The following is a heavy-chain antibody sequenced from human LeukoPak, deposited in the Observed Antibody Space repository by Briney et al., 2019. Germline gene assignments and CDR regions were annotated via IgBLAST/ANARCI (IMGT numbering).Heavy chain of an antibody. CDR2: IYHSGST. Sequence: SETLSLTCAVSGGSISSGGYSWSWLRQPPGKGLEWIGYIYHSGSTYYNPSLKSRVTISVDRSKNQFSLKLSSVTAADTAVYYCARGNNKYDFWSGYYHPFDYWGQGTLVTVSS. J-gene: IGHJ4*02. CDR1: GGSISSGGYS. V-gene: IGHV4-30-2*01. D-gene: IGHD3-3*01. CDR3: ARGNNKYDFWSGYYHPFDY.